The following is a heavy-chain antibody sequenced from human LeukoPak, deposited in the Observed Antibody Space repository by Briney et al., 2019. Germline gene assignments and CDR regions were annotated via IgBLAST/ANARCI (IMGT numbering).Heavy chain of an antibody. J-gene: IGHJ4*02. CDR3: ARDPTHYDSSIGDY. CDR2: MNPNSGNT. Sequence: EASVKVSCKASGYTFTSYGFNWVRQATGQGLEWMGWMNPNSGNTGYAQKFQGRVTMTRNTSISTAYMELSSLRSDDTAVYYCARDPTHYDSSIGDYWGQGTLVTVSS. V-gene: IGHV1-8*01. CDR1: GYTFTSYG. D-gene: IGHD3-22*01.